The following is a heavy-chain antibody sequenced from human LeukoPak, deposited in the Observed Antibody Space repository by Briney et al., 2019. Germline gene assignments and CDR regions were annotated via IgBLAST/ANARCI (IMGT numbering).Heavy chain of an antibody. CDR2: INHSGST. CDR3: ARSYSSGWYGIAEYFQH. Sequence: SETLSLTCAVYGGSFSGYYWSWLRQPPGKGLEWIGEINHSGSTNYNPSLKSRVTISVDTSKNQFSLKLSSVTAADTAVYYCARSYSSGWYGIAEYFQHWGQGTLVTVSS. D-gene: IGHD6-19*01. V-gene: IGHV4-34*01. CDR1: GGSFSGYY. J-gene: IGHJ1*01.